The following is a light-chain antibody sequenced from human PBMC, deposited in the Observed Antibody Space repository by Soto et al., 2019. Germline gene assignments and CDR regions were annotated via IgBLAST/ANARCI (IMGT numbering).Light chain of an antibody. Sequence: VLTQSPGTLSLSPGERATLSCRASQSVYSDYLAWYQQKPGQAPRLLIYGTSSRATGIPDRFSGSGSGTDFTLTISSLQSEDFAIYYCQPYNNWPLTFGGGTKV. V-gene: IGKV3-20*01. CDR3: QPYNNWPLT. CDR1: QSVYSDY. CDR2: GTS. J-gene: IGKJ4*01.